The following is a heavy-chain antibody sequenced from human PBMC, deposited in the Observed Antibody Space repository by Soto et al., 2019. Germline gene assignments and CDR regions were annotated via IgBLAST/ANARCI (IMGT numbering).Heavy chain of an antibody. CDR2: ISAYNGNT. CDR3: AREPSVRGASWFDP. Sequence: QVQLVQSGAEVKKPGASVKVSCKASGYTFTSYGISWVRQAPGQGLEWMGWISAYNGNTNYAQKLQGRVNMTTDTPTSTAYMELRSLTADDTAVYYCAREPSVRGASWFDPWAQGTLFTVSS. V-gene: IGHV1-18*01. J-gene: IGHJ5*02. D-gene: IGHD3-10*01. CDR1: GYTFTSYG.